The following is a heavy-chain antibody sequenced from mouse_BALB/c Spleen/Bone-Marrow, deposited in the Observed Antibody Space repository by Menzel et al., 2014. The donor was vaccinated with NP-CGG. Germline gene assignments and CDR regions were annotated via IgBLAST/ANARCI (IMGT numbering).Heavy chain of an antibody. Sequence: VQLQQSGAELVRPGTSVKVSCKASGYAFTNYLIEWVKQRPGQGLEWIGVINSGSGGPNYNEKFKGKATLTADKSSSTAYMQLSSLTSDDSAVHFCARRDDGYYYYAMDYWGQGTSVPVSS. V-gene: IGHV1-54*03. CDR1: GYAFTNYL. D-gene: IGHD2-3*01. CDR3: ARRDDGYYYYAMDY. J-gene: IGHJ4*01. CDR2: INSGSGGP.